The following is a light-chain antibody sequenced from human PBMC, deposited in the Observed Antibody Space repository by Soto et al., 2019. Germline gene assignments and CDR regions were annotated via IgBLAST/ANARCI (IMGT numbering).Light chain of an antibody. J-gene: IGKJ3*01. V-gene: IGKV3-11*01. CDR1: QSVSSY. CDR2: DAS. CDR3: QQRSNWPS. Sequence: EIVLTQSPATLSLSPGERATLSCRASQSVSSYLAWYQQKPGQAPSLLISDASNRATGIPARFSGSRSRTVFTLTISSLEPEDFAVYYCQQRSNWPSFGPGTKVDIK.